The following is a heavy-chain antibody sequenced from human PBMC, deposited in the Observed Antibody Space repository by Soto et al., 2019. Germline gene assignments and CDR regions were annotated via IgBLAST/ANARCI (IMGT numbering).Heavy chain of an antibody. D-gene: IGHD5-12*01. J-gene: IGHJ4*02. CDR2: IGGTGDSK. V-gene: IGHV3-23*01. Sequence: EVQLLESGGGLVQPGGSLRLSCAASGFTFSNYAMTWVRQAPGKGLEWVSAIGGTGDSKYYADSVKGRFTISRDNSKNTLYLQMNSLRAEDTAVYYCAKGRFGGYDVWGQGTLVTVSS. CDR1: GFTFSNYA. CDR3: AKGRFGGYDV.